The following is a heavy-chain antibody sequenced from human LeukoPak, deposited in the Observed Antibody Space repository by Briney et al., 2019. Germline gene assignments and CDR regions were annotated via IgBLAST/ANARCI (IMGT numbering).Heavy chain of an antibody. J-gene: IGHJ4*02. D-gene: IGHD3-16*01. CDR1: GFTFSSYG. CDR2: ISGSGGST. V-gene: IGHV3-23*01. Sequence: GGSLRLSCAASGFTFSSYGMSWVRQAPGKGLEWVSAISGSGGSTYYADSVKGRFTISRDNSKNTLYLQMNSLRAEDTAVYYCAKGARWFGGVNDYFDYWGQGTLVTVSS. CDR3: AKGARWFGGVNDYFDY.